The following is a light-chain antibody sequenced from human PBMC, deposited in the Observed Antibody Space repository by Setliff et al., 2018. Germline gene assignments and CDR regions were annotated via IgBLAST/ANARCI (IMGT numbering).Light chain of an antibody. CDR3: SSYASSSTLYV. CDR2: DVS. V-gene: IGLV2-14*03. Sequence: QSVLTQPASVSGSPGQSITLSCTGTSGDVGGYNYVSWYQQHPGKAPKLMIYDVSNRPSGVSNRFSGSKSGNTAPLTISGLQAEDEADYYCSSYASSSTLYVFGTGTKVTVL. CDR1: SGDVGGYNY. J-gene: IGLJ1*01.